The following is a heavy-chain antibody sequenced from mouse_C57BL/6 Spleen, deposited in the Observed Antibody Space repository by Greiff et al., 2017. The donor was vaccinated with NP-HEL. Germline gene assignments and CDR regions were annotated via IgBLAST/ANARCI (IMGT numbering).Heavy chain of an antibody. CDR1: GFTFSSYA. Sequence: EVKVEESGGGLVKPGGSLKLSCAASGFTFSSYAMSWVRQTPEKRLEWVATISDGGSYTYYPDNVKGRFTISRDNAKNNLYLQMSHLKSEDTAMYYCAREGGLNFDYWGQGTTLTVSS. CDR3: AREGGLNFDY. CDR2: ISDGGSYT. D-gene: IGHD3-3*01. V-gene: IGHV5-4*01. J-gene: IGHJ2*01.